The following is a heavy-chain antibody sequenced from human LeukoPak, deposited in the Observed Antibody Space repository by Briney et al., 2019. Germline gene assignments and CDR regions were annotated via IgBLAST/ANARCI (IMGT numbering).Heavy chain of an antibody. CDR2: INHSGST. V-gene: IGHV4-34*01. J-gene: IGHJ4*02. CDR1: GGSFSGYY. CDR3: ARDWSH. Sequence: PSETLSLTCAVYGGSFSGYYWSWIRQPPGKGLEWIGEINHSGSTNYNPSLKSRVTMSVDTSKNQFSLKLSSVTAADTAVYYCARDWSHWGQGTLVTVSS.